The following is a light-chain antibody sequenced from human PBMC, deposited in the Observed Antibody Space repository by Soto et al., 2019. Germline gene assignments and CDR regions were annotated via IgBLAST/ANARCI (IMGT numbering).Light chain of an antibody. J-gene: IGKJ4*01. CDR1: QSDTNAY. Sequence: EMVVTQSPGTLSLSPGERATLSCRASQSDTNAYLTWYQQKPGQAPRLLIYGASTRATGIPDRFSGSGSGTDFTLTISRVEPEDFAVYYCRYYGGPFGGGTKIEIK. CDR3: RYYGGP. V-gene: IGKV3-20*01. CDR2: GAS.